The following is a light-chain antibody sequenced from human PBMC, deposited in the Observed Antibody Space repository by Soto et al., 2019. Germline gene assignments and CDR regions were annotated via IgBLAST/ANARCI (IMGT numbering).Light chain of an antibody. CDR3: QQRSNWIT. CDR1: QSIGRN. Sequence: TQSPASLSASVGDRVTISCRASQSIGRNLNWYQQKPGKAPRLLIYDASNRATGIPAGFSGSGSGTDFTLTISSLEPEDFAVYYCQQRSNWITFGQGTRLEIK. V-gene: IGKV3-11*01. J-gene: IGKJ5*01. CDR2: DAS.